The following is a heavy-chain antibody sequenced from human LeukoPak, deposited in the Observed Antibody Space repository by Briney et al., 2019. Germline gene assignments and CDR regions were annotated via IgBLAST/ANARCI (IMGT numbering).Heavy chain of an antibody. CDR1: GGSISSGGYS. J-gene: IGHJ5*02. CDR2: IYHSGST. V-gene: IGHV4-30-2*01. D-gene: IGHD2-2*01. Sequence: SRTLSLTCAVSGGSISSGGYSWSWIRQPPGKGLEWIGYIYHSGSTYYNPSLKSRVTISVDRSKNQFSLKLSSVTAADTAVYYCATTYQTSEGFDPWGQGTLVTVSS. CDR3: ATTYQTSEGFDP.